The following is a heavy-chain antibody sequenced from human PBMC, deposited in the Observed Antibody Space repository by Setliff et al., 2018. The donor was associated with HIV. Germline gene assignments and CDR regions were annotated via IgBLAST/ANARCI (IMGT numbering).Heavy chain of an antibody. V-gene: IGHV4-38-2*01. Sequence: PSETLSLTCGVSGYSISSDYCWGWIRQPPGKGLEWIGNMCHGGNNNYYNPSLKSRVTISVDTSKNQFSLNLSSVTAADTAVYYCARQFTVQWLVSTYGMDVWGQGTTVTVSS. CDR3: ARQFTVQWLVSTYGMDV. J-gene: IGHJ6*02. D-gene: IGHD6-19*01. CDR2: MCHGGNNN. CDR1: GYSISSDYC.